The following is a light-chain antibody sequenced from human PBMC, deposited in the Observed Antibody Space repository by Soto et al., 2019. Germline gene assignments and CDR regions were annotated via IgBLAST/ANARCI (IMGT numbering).Light chain of an antibody. CDR2: EGS. CDR3: CSYAGSSIFYV. CDR1: SSDVGSYNL. V-gene: IGLV2-23*01. Sequence: QSALTQPASVSGSPGQSITISCTGTSSDVGSYNLVSWYQQHPGKAPKLMIYEGSKRPSGVSNRFSGSKSGNTASLTISGLQAEDEADSYCCSYAGSSIFYVFGTGTKATVL. J-gene: IGLJ1*01.